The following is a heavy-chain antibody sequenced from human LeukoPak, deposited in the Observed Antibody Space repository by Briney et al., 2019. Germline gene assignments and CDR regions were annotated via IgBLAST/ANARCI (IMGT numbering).Heavy chain of an antibody. Sequence: PSQTLSLTCTVSGGSISSGVYYWSWIRQPPGKGLEWIGYIYYSGSTYYNPSLKSRVTISVDTSKNQFSLKLSSVTAADTAVYYCARDPVVPAGTGDYWGQGTLVTVSS. CDR1: GGSISSGVYY. V-gene: IGHV4-30-4*01. D-gene: IGHD2-2*01. J-gene: IGHJ4*02. CDR3: ARDPVVPAGTGDY. CDR2: IYYSGST.